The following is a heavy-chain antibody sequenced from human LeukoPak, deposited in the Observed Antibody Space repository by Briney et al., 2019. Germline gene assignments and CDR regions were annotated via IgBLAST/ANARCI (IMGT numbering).Heavy chain of an antibody. CDR3: ATDSAPDF. CDR2: ISYDGSNK. CDR1: GFTFSSYA. J-gene: IGHJ4*02. V-gene: IGHV3-30*04. Sequence: GRSLRLSCAASGFTFSSYAMHWVRQAPGKGLEWVAVISYDGSNKHYADSVKGRFTISRDNSKNTLYLQMNSLRAEDTAVYYCATDSAPDFWGQGTLVTVSS.